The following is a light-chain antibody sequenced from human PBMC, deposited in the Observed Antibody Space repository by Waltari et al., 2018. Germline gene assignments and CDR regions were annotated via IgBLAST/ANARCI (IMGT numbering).Light chain of an antibody. V-gene: IGLV2-23*02. Sequence: QSALTQPASVSGSPGQSITISCTGTSSYVGSNNFVSWYQQHPGKAPKLMIYEVSKRPSGVYNRFSGSKSGNTASLTISGLQAEDEADYYCCSHAGSNTYVFGAGTKVTVL. J-gene: IGLJ1*01. CDR2: EVS. CDR1: SSYVGSNNF. CDR3: CSHAGSNTYV.